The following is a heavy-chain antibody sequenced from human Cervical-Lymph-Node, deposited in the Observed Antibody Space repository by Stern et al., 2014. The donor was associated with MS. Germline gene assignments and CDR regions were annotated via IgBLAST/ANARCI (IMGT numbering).Heavy chain of an antibody. Sequence: VQLVESGAEVKRPGSSVTVSCKSSGDTFSDHSISWVRRAPGHGLEWVGGIIPLFGAADYAQMFQGRVTITADESTTTAYRELSSLRSEDTAIYYCARGAYCGGDCYWGWFDSWGQGTLVTVSS. CDR3: ARGAYCGGDCYWGWFDS. V-gene: IGHV1-69*01. J-gene: IGHJ5*01. CDR2: IIPLFGAA. D-gene: IGHD2-21*02. CDR1: GDTFSDHS.